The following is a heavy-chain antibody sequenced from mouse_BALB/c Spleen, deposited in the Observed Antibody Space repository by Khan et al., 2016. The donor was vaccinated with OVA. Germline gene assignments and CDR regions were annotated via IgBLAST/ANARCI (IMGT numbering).Heavy chain of an antibody. V-gene: IGHV5-6*01. CDR2: ISSGGTYT. J-gene: IGHJ4*01. CDR1: GFTFSTFG. Sequence: EVELVESGGDLVKPGGSLKLSCAASGFTFSTFGMSWFRQTPDKRLEWVATISSGGTYTYYPDSVKGRFTISRDNAKNTLYLQMSSLRSEDKAMYYCARHWVGLMDVWGQGTSVTVSS. CDR3: ARHWVGLMDV. D-gene: IGHD1-1*01.